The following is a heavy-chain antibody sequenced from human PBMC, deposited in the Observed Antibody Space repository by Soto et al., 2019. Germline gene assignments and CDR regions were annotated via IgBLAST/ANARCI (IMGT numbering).Heavy chain of an antibody. CDR3: ARDQRARSDGYPDPDAFDI. CDR1: GGTFSSYA. V-gene: IGHV1-69*13. D-gene: IGHD5-12*01. J-gene: IGHJ3*02. Sequence: SVKVSCKASGGTFSSYAISWVRQAPGQGLEWMGGIIPIFGTANYAQKFQGRVTITADESTSTAYMELSSLRSEDTAVYYCARDQRARSDGYPDPDAFDIWGQGTLVTVSS. CDR2: IIPIFGTA.